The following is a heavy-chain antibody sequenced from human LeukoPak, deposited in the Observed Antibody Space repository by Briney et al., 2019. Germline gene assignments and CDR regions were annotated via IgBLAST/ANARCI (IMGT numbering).Heavy chain of an antibody. CDR3: ARENWEKYNDLWSGSLTD. CDR2: INSDGSST. D-gene: IGHD3-3*01. Sequence: GGSLRLSCAASGFTFSSYWMHWVRQAPGKGLVWVSRINSDGSSTSYADSVKGRFTISRDNAKNTLYLQMNCLRAEDTAVYYCARENWEKYNDLWSGSLTDWGQGTLVTVSS. J-gene: IGHJ4*02. V-gene: IGHV3-74*01. CDR1: GFTFSSYW.